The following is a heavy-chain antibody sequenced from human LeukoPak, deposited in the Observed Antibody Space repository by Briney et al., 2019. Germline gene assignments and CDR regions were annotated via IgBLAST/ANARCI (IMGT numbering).Heavy chain of an antibody. V-gene: IGHV4-39*01. CDR3: ARRRCSSTSCYGGGYNWFDP. CDR2: IYYSGST. J-gene: IGHJ5*02. D-gene: IGHD2-2*01. CDR1: GGSISSSSYY. Sequence: SETLSLTCTVSGGSISSSSYYWGWIRQPPGKGLEWIGSIYYSGSTYCNPSLKSRVTISVDTSKNQFSLKLSSVTAADTAVYYCARRRCSSTSCYGGGYNWFDPWGQGTLVTVSS.